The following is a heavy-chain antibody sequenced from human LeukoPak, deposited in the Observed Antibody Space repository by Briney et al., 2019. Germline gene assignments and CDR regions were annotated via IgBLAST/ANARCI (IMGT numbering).Heavy chain of an antibody. CDR2: ITYDGSNK. V-gene: IGHV3-30*18. CDR1: GFTFSSYN. J-gene: IGHJ4*02. Sequence: PGGSLRLSCAASGFTFSSYNMHWVRQAPGKGLEWVALITYDGSNKYYADSVKGRFTISRDNSKNTLYLQMNSLRAEDTAVYYCAKDNGYSYGHGFDYWAREPWSPSPQ. D-gene: IGHD5-24*01. CDR3: AKDNGYSYGHGFDY.